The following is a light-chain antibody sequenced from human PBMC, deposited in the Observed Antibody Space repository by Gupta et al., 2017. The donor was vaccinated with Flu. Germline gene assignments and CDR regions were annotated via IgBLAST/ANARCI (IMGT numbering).Light chain of an antibody. CDR1: QSVSSNY. CDR3: LQYGSPWT. CDR2: GAS. Sequence: IVLTQSPGTLSLSPGERATLSCRASQSVSSNYFAWYQQKPGQAPRLLIYGASSRATGIPDRFSGSGSGTDFTLTISRLEPEDFAVYYCLQYGSPWTFGQGAKVEIK. J-gene: IGKJ1*01. V-gene: IGKV3-20*01.